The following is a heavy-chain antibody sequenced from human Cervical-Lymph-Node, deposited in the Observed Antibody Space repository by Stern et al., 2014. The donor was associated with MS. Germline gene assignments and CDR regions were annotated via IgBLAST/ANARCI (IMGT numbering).Heavy chain of an antibody. CDR2: INPSGGST. V-gene: IGHV1-46*01. J-gene: IGHJ6*02. CDR3: ARDRAHYGMDV. CDR1: GYTFTSYY. Sequence: QLVQSGAEVKKPGASGKVSCKASGYTFTSYYMHWVRQAPGQGLEWMGIINPSGGSTSYAQKFQGRVTMARDTSTSTVYMELSSLRSEDTAVYYCARDRAHYGMDVWGQGTTVTVSS.